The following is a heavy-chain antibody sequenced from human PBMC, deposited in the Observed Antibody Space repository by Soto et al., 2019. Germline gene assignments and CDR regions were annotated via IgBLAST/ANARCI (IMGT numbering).Heavy chain of an antibody. V-gene: IGHV3-74*01. CDR1: GFTFSSYW. CDR3: PRRRGNSSSRTNFDH. D-gene: IGHD4-4*01. CDR2: INSDGSST. Sequence: PGGSLRLSRAASGFTFSSYWMHWVRQAPGKGLVWVSRINSDGSSTSYADSVKGRFTISRDNAKNTLYLQMNSLRAEDTAVDYYPRRRGNSSSRTNFDHLGPGTLVPVPS. J-gene: IGHJ4*02.